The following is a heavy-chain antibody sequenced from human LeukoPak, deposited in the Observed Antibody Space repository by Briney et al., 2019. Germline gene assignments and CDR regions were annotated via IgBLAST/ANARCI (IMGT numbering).Heavy chain of an antibody. J-gene: IGHJ4*02. CDR1: GGTFSSYA. V-gene: IGHV1-69*04. CDR3: ARDRGLVVAAIGYLDY. D-gene: IGHD2-15*01. CDR2: IIPIFGIA. Sequence: VASVKVSCKASGGTFSSYAISWVRRAPGQGLEWMGRIIPIFGIANYAQKFQGRVTITADKSTSTAYMELSSLRSEDTAVYYCARDRGLVVAAIGYLDYWGQGTLVTVSS.